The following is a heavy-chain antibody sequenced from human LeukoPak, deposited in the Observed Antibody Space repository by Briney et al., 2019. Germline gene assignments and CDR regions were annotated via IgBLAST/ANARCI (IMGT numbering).Heavy chain of an antibody. D-gene: IGHD3-22*01. Sequence: GGSLRLSCAASGFTFSSYAMSWVRQAPGKGLEWVSAISGSGGSTYYADSVKGRFTISRDNSKNTLYLQMNSLRAEDTAVYYCARVTYRYYYDSSGYLYWGQGTLVTVSS. J-gene: IGHJ4*02. CDR2: ISGSGGST. CDR1: GFTFSSYA. V-gene: IGHV3-23*01. CDR3: ARVTYRYYYDSSGYLY.